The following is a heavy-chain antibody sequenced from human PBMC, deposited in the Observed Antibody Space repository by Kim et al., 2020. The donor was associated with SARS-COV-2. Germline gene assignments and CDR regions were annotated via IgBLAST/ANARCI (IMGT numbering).Heavy chain of an antibody. Sequence: ADSVKGRFTISRDNSKNTLYLQMNSLRAEDTAVYYCARDPSSGWYKAVDYWGQGTLVTVSS. D-gene: IGHD6-19*01. J-gene: IGHJ4*02. V-gene: IGHV3-30*07. CDR3: ARDPSSGWYKAVDY.